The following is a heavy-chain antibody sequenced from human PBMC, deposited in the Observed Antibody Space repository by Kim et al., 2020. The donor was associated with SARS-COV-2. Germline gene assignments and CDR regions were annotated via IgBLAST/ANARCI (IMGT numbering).Heavy chain of an antibody. Sequence: GGSLRLSCTASGFTFGDYAMSWFRQAPGKGLEWVGFIRSKAYGGTTEYAASVKGRFTISRDDSKSIAYLQMNSLKTEDTAVYYCTREMYNFVYYYGMDVWGQGTTVTVSS. V-gene: IGHV3-49*03. CDR1: GFTFGDYA. J-gene: IGHJ6*02. CDR2: IRSKAYGGTT. D-gene: IGHD1-1*01. CDR3: TREMYNFVYYYGMDV.